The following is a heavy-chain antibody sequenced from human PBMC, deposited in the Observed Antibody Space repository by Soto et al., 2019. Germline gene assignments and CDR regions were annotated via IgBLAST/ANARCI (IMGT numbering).Heavy chain of an antibody. Sequence: PGGSLRLSCAASGFTFSSYAMHWVRQAPGKGLEWVAVISYDGSNKYYADSVKGRFTISRDNSKNTLYLQMNSLRAEDTAVYFCAREDSSSLRVWGQGTTVTVSS. V-gene: IGHV3-30-3*01. CDR1: GFTFSSYA. CDR3: AREDSSSLRV. D-gene: IGHD6-13*01. J-gene: IGHJ6*02. CDR2: ISYDGSNK.